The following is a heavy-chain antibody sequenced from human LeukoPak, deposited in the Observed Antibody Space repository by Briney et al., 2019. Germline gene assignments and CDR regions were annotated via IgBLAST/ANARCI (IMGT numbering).Heavy chain of an antibody. CDR3: AGGYYYDSSAYFGR. J-gene: IGHJ4*02. V-gene: IGHV4-38-2*02. Sequence: SETLSLTCTVSGYSISSGYYWGWIRQPPGKGLEWIGSIYHSGSTYYNPSLKSRVTISVDTSKNQFSLKLSSVTAADTAVYYCAGGYYYDSSAYFGRWGQGTLVTVSS. CDR2: IYHSGST. CDR1: GYSISSGYY. D-gene: IGHD3-22*01.